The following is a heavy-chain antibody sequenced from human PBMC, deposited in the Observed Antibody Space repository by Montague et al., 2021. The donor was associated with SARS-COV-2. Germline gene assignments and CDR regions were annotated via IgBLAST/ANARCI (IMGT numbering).Heavy chain of an antibody. D-gene: IGHD2-15*01. Sequence: SETLSLTCTVSDGSINNYYWSWIRQPPGKGLEWIGDIYYSGSTNYNPSLKSRVTISVDTSKNQFSLKLSSVTAADTAVYHCARGGGSSADYYYY. J-gene: IGHJ6*01. CDR1: DGSINNYY. V-gene: IGHV4-59*01. CDR3: ARGGGSSADYYYY. CDR2: IYYSGST.